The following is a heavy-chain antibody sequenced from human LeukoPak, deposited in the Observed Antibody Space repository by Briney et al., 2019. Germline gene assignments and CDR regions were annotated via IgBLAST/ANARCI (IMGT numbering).Heavy chain of an antibody. D-gene: IGHD1-1*01. CDR3: ARRPAYHPTSFDP. CDR2: INHSGST. Sequence: SETLSLTCAVYGGSFSGYYWSWIRQPPGKGLEWIGEINHSGSTNYNPSLKSRVTISVDTSKNQFSLKLSSVTAADTAVYYCARRPAYHPTSFDPWGQGTLVTVSS. J-gene: IGHJ5*02. CDR1: GGSFSGYY. V-gene: IGHV4-34*01.